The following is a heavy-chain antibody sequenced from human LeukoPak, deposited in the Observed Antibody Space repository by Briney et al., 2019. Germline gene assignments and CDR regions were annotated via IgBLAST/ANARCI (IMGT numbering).Heavy chain of an antibody. CDR2: ISAYNGNT. D-gene: IGHD4-17*01. J-gene: IGHJ2*01. Sequence: ASVKVSCKASGYTFTSYGISWVRQAPGQGLEWMGWISAYNGNTNYAQKLQGRVTMTTDTSTSTAYMELRSLRSDDTAVYYCAREPLSYGDYENFDLWGRGTLVTVSS. CDR3: AREPLSYGDYENFDL. V-gene: IGHV1-18*01. CDR1: GYTFTSYG.